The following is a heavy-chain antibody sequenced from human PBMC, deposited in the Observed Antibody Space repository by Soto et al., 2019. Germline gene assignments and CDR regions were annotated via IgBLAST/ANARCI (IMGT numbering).Heavy chain of an antibody. J-gene: IGHJ6*02. CDR2: ISSSGSTI. Sequence: PXGSLRLSCAASGFTFSGYYMSWIRQAPGKGLEWVSYISSSGSTIYYADSVKGRFTISRDNAKNSLYLQMKSLRAEDTAVYYCARRAVDTAMVPWGMDVWGQGTTVTVSS. CDR3: ARRAVDTAMVPWGMDV. V-gene: IGHV3-11*01. D-gene: IGHD5-18*01. CDR1: GFTFSGYY.